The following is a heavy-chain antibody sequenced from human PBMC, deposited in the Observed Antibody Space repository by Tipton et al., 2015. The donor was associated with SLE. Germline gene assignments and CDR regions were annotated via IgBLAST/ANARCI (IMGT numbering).Heavy chain of an antibody. Sequence: TLSLTCTVSGGSISSYYWNWIRQPPGKGLEWIGYIYYSGSTNYNPSLKSRVTISVDTSKNQFSLKLSSVTAADTAVYYCARVNQQQPWLYYYYYMDVWGKGTTVTVSS. V-gene: IGHV4-59*01. CDR2: IYYSGST. D-gene: IGHD6-13*01. CDR1: GGSISSYY. J-gene: IGHJ6*03. CDR3: ARVNQQQPWLYYYYYMDV.